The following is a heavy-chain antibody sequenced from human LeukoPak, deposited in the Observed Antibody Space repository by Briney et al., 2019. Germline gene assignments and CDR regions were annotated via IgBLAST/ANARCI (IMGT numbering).Heavy chain of an antibody. D-gene: IGHD4-23*01. V-gene: IGHV1-69*04. CDR2: IIPILGIA. CDR1: GGTFSSYA. J-gene: IGHJ3*02. Sequence: ASVKVSCKASGGTFSSYAISWVRQAPGQGLEWVGRIIPILGIANYAQKFQGRVTITADKSTSTAYMELSSLRSEDTAVYYCARDEYGGNEDDAFDIWGQGTMVTVSS. CDR3: ARDEYGGNEDDAFDI.